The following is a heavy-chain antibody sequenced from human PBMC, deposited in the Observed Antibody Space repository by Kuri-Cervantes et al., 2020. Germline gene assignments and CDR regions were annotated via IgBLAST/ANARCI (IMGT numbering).Heavy chain of an antibody. CDR2: IDWVDDK. CDR3: ARSLWSGVYSSFDY. V-gene: IGHV2-70*20. J-gene: IGHJ4*02. D-gene: IGHD3-3*01. Sequence: SGPTLVKPTQTLTLTCTFSGFSLSTSGMCVSWVRQPPGKALEWLALIDWVDDKYYSTSLKTSLTISKDTSRNQVVLTMTNMYPVDTATYYCARSLWSGVYSSFDYWGQGILVTVSS. CDR1: GFSLSTSGMC.